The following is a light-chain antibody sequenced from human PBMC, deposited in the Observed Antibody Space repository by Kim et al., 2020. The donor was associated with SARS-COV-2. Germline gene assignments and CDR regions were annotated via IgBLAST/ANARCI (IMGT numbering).Light chain of an antibody. Sequence: DIQMTQSPSSLSASVGDRVTITCRASQDISRYLNWYQQKPGKAPKLLIYTASSLQSGVPSRFTGSGSETDFTLTITCLQPDYFAADHFLQTSRAPRSFCQGSKVDI. CDR3: LQTSRAPRS. CDR2: TAS. CDR1: QDISRY. V-gene: IGKV1-39*01. J-gene: IGKJ1*01.